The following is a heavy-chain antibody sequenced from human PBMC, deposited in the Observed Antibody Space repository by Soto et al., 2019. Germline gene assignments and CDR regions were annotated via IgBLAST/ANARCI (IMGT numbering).Heavy chain of an antibody. CDR1: GYTFTGYY. D-gene: IGHD2-21*01. J-gene: IGHJ3*02. Sequence: ASVKVSCKASGYTFTGYYMHWVGKAPGQGLEGMGWINPNRAGPNYAKKFQGRVTMTRDTSISTAYMELRRLRSDDTAVYYCARSGRKVMGDIRDRDAFDIWGQGTLVTLSS. V-gene: IGHV1-2*02. CDR2: INPNRAGP. CDR3: ARSGRKVMGDIRDRDAFDI.